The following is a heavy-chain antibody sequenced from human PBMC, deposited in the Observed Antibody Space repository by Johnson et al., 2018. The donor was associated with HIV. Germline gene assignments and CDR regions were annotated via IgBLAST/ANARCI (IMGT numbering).Heavy chain of an antibody. J-gene: IGHJ3*02. Sequence: VQLVESGGGLVQPGGSLRLSCAASGFTFSSYWMSWVRQAPGKGLEWVANIKQDGSEKYYVDSVKGRFTISRNNAKKSLSLQMSSLRAEDTAVYYCAREGIATAGPGDDAFDIWGQGTMVTVSS. V-gene: IGHV3-7*01. CDR2: IKQDGSEK. D-gene: IGHD6-13*01. CDR3: AREGIATAGPGDDAFDI. CDR1: GFTFSSYW.